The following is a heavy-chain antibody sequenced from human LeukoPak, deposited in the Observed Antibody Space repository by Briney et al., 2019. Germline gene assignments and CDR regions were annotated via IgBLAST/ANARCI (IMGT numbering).Heavy chain of an antibody. CDR3: ARGHLDTAMVEYYYYGMDV. Sequence: SVKVSCKASGGTFSSYAISWVRQAPGQGLEWMGGIIPIFGTANYAQKFQGRVTITADESTSTAYMELSSLRSEDTAVYYCARGHLDTAMVEYYYYGMDVWGQGTTVTVS. J-gene: IGHJ6*02. V-gene: IGHV1-69*13. D-gene: IGHD5-18*01. CDR2: IIPIFGTA. CDR1: GGTFSSYA.